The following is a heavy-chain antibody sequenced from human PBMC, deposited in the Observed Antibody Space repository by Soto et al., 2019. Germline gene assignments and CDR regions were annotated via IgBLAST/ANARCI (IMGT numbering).Heavy chain of an antibody. CDR1: GYTFTSYG. CDR2: ISAYNGNT. V-gene: IGHV1-18*01. CDR3: ARDPRYYDSGGSGGMDV. J-gene: IGHJ6*02. D-gene: IGHD3-22*01. Sequence: QVQLVQSGAEVKKPGASVKVSCKASGYTFTSYGISWVRQAPGQGLEWMGWISAYNGNTNYAQKLQGRVTMTTDTSTSTAYMELRSLRSDDTAVYYCARDPRYYDSGGSGGMDVWGQGTTVTVSS.